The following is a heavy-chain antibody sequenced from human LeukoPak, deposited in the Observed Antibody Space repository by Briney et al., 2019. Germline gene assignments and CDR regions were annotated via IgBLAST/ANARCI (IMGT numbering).Heavy chain of an antibody. J-gene: IGHJ4*02. V-gene: IGHV4-4*02. CDR3: ASVTSNYYFDY. CDR1: GFTFSSYS. Sequence: PGGSLRLSCAASGFTFSSYSMNWIRQPPGKGLEWMGEIYHSGSTNYNPSLKSRVTISVDKSKNQFPLKLSSVTAADTAVYYCASVTSNYYFDYWGQGTLVTVSS. CDR2: IYHSGST. D-gene: IGHD1-1*01.